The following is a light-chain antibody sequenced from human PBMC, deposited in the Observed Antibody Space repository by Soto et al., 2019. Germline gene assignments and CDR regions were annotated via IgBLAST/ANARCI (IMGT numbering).Light chain of an antibody. CDR1: QSVFSS. CDR2: GAS. CDR3: QHYYNWPRT. J-gene: IGKJ1*01. V-gene: IGKV3-15*01. Sequence: EIVMIQSPATLSVSPGERATLSYRASQSVFSSLAWYQQRPGQAPRLLIYGASTRATGIPGRFSGSGSGTEFTLTISSLQSEDFAVYDCQHYYNWPRTFGLGTKVDIK.